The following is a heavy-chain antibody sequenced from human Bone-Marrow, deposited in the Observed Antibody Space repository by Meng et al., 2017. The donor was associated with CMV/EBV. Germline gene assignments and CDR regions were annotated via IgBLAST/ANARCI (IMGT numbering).Heavy chain of an antibody. V-gene: IGHV4-4*07. J-gene: IGHJ4*02. CDR3: ARELVVVTHYYFDY. D-gene: IGHD3-22*01. CDR1: GGSINSYY. Sequence: CIVSGGSINSYYWSWIRQPAGKGLEWIGRIYTSGNTNYNPSLKSRVTMSVDTSKTQFSLKLTSVTAADMAVYFCARELVVVTHYYFDYWGQGTLVTVSS. CDR2: IYTSGNT.